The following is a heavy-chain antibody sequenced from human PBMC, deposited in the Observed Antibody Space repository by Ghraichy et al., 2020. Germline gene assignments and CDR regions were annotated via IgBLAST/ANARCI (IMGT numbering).Heavy chain of an antibody. V-gene: IGHV1-18*01. D-gene: IGHD5-24*01. J-gene: IGHJ5*02. Sequence: ASVKVSCKTSGYSFTNYGITWVRQAPGQGLEWMGWITTSKGNTHSAQKLQSRVTMSADTSTGTVYMELKSLTYDDTAVYYCARGINYFDPWGQGTLVTVS. CDR2: ITTSKGNT. CDR1: GYSFTNYG. CDR3: ARGINYFDP.